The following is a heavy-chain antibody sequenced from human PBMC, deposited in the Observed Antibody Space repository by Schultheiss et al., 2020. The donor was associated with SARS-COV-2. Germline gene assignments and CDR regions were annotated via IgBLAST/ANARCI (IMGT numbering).Heavy chain of an antibody. CDR2: ISAYNGNT. CDR3: AIPIEWYDILTGYWPNYGMDV. D-gene: IGHD3-9*01. Sequence: ASVKVSCKASGGTFSSYAISWVRQAPGQGLEWMGWISAYNGNTNYAQKLQGRVTMTTDTSTSTAYMELRSLRSDDTAVFYCAIPIEWYDILTGYWPNYGMDVWGQGTTVTVSS. CDR1: GGTFSSYA. J-gene: IGHJ6*02. V-gene: IGHV1-18*01.